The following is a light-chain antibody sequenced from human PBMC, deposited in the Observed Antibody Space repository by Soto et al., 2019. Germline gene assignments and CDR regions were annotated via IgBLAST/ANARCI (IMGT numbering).Light chain of an antibody. J-gene: IGKJ4*01. CDR3: QQHADYPIT. Sequence: DIHMTQSPSTLSASVGDRVTITCRASHNIDTWLAWFQQKPGKAPNLLIYKASTLEAGVPSRFSGSASGTEFTLTISSLQPDDFATYYCQQHADYPITFGGGTKVDIK. V-gene: IGKV1-5*03. CDR2: KAS. CDR1: HNIDTW.